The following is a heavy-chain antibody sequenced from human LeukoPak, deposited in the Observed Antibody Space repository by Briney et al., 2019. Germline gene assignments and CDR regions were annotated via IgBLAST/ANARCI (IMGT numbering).Heavy chain of an antibody. V-gene: IGHV3-23*01. CDR3: AKRMEDYYYGSARQTYYSYGMDV. D-gene: IGHD3-10*01. J-gene: IGHJ6*04. Sequence: YADSVKGRFTISRDNSKHPLYLQINSLRAEDTAVYYCAKRMEDYYYGSARQTYYSYGMDVWGKGTTVTVSS.